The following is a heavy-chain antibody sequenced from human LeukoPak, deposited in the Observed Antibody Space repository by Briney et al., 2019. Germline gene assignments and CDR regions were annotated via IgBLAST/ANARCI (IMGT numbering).Heavy chain of an antibody. CDR2: ISDSGSTI. D-gene: IGHD6-19*01. V-gene: IGHV3-48*03. CDR3: ARMAVAGQYNDH. CDR1: GFTFSSYE. Sequence: PGGSLRLSCAASGFTFSSYEMNWVRQAPGKGLEWLSYISDSGSTIHYADSVKGRLTISRDNAKNSLYLQMNSLRAEDTAVYYCARMAVAGQYNDHWGQGALVTVSS. J-gene: IGHJ4*02.